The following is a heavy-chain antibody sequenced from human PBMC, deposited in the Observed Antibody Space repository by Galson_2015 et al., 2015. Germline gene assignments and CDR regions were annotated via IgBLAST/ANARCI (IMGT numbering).Heavy chain of an antibody. CDR3: ARTFCRTPGCYFDAFDI. Sequence: SLRLSCAASGFTFSIYRMNWVRQAPGKGLDWVSYISGSSSTTYYADSVKGRFTISRDNAKNSLYLQMNSLRDEDTAVYYCARTFCRTPGCYFDAFDIWGQGTTVTVSS. J-gene: IGHJ3*02. V-gene: IGHV3-48*02. CDR2: ISGSSSTT. CDR1: GFTFSIYR. D-gene: IGHD2-2*01.